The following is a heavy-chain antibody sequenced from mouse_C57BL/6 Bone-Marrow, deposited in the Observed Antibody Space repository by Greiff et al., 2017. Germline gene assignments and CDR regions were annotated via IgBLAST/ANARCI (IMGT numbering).Heavy chain of an antibody. D-gene: IGHD6-1*01. J-gene: IGHJ4*01. V-gene: IGHV5-17*02. Sequence: EVKLMESGGGLVQPGGSRKFSCAASGFTFSSFGMHWVRQAPEKGLEWVAYISSGSSTIYYAATVKGRFTISRDNPKNTLFLQMTSLRSEDTAVYYSARCADRGAMDYWGQGTSVTVSS. CDR2: ISSGSSTI. CDR1: GFTFSSFG. CDR3: ARCADRGAMDY.